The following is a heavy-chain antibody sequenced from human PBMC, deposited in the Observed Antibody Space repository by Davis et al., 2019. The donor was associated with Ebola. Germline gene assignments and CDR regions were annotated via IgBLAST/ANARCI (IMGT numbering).Heavy chain of an antibody. D-gene: IGHD6-13*01. V-gene: IGHV3-74*01. CDR2: ISHDGTVT. CDR1: GFAFSSYV. J-gene: IGHJ4*02. CDR3: ARRRQQLVRGDFDY. Sequence: GESLKISCEASGFAFSSYVIHWVRRAPGKGLEWVSRISHDGTVTSYADSVKGRFTISRDNAKNSLYLQMNSLRAEDTAVYYCARRRQQLVRGDFDYWGQGTLVTVSS.